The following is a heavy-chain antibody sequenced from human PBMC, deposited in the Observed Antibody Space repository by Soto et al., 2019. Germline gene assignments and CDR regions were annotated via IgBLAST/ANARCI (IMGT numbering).Heavy chain of an antibody. CDR3: ARDRRLSSSPLGFDP. V-gene: IGHV3-33*01. J-gene: IGHJ5*02. Sequence: QVQLVESGGGVVQPARSMRLSCAASGFSFSSYGMHWVRQAPGKRLEWMAVIWYDGSNKYYADSVQVLFTISNDNSTNALYLQMTSLRAEDTAVYYCARDRRLSSSPLGFDPWGQGTLVTVSS. CDR1: GFSFSSYG. D-gene: IGHD3-16*01. CDR2: IWYDGSNK.